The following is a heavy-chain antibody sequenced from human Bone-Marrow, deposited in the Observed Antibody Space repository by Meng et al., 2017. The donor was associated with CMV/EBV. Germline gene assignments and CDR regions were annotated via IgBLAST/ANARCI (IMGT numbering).Heavy chain of an antibody. CDR2: ISAYNGNT. V-gene: IGHV1-18*04. J-gene: IGHJ4*02. CDR3: ASEYSAGFGELLA. CDR1: GYTFTGYY. Sequence: ASVKVSCKASGYTFTGYYMHWVRQAPGQGLEWMGWISAYNGNTNYAQKLQGRVTMTTDTSTSTAYMELRSLRSDDTAVYYCASEYSAGFGELLAWGQGTLVTVSS. D-gene: IGHD3-10*01.